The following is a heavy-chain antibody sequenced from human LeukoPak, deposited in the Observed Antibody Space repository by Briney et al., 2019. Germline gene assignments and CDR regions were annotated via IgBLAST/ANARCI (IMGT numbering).Heavy chain of an antibody. CDR3: AKDPGYCSGGFCFYFDF. J-gene: IGHJ4*02. D-gene: IGHD2-15*01. V-gene: IGHV3-30*18. CDR2: ISYDGNNE. Sequence: GRSLRLSCAASGFTFNTYAMHWVRHVPGKGLDWVAGISYDGNNEYYAASVKGRFTVSRDNSKNTPYLQMNSLRPEDTSVYYCAKDPGYCSGGFCFYFDFWGQGTLVTVSS. CDR1: GFTFNTYA.